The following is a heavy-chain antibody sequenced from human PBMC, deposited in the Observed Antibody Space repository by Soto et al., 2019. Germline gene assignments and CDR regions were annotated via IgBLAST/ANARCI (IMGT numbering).Heavy chain of an antibody. V-gene: IGHV3-21*01. J-gene: IGHJ4*02. CDR1: GFTFSSYS. CDR3: ARDFMGATTTDY. D-gene: IGHD1-26*01. Sequence: PGGSLRLSCAASGFTFSSYSMNWVRQAPGKGLEWVSSISSSSSYIYYADSVKGRFTISRDNAKNSLYLQMNSLRAEDTAVYYCARDFMGATTTDYWGQGTLVTVSS. CDR2: ISSSSSYI.